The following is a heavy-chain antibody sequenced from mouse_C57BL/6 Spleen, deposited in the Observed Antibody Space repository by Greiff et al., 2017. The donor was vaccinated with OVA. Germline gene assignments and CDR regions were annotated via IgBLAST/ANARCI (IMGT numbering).Heavy chain of an antibody. CDR2: INPNYGTT. D-gene: IGHD1-1*01. V-gene: IGHV1-39*01. J-gene: IGHJ1*03. CDR1: GYSFTDYN. Sequence: EVKLMESGPELVKPGASVKISCKASGYSFTDYNMNWVKQSNGKSLEWIGVINPNYGTTSYNQKFKGKAALTVDQSSSTAYMQLNSLTSEDSAVYYCARSITTVVNWYFDVWGTGTTVTVSS. CDR3: ARSITTVVNWYFDV.